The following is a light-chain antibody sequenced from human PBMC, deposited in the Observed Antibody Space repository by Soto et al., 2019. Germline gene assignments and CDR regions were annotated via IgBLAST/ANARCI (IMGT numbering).Light chain of an antibody. CDR2: GAS. CDR3: QQYNNWWT. Sequence: EIVMTLSPAPLSVSPGERATLSCRASQSVSSDLAWYQHKPGQAPRILIYGASTRATGIPARFSGSGSGTEFTLTISSLPSEDFAVYYCQQYNNWWTFGQGTKVDIK. J-gene: IGKJ1*01. V-gene: IGKV3-15*01. CDR1: QSVSSD.